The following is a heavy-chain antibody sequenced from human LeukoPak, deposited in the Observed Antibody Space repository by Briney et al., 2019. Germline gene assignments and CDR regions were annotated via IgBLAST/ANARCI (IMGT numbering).Heavy chain of an antibody. CDR3: ANGKTGLSGSPLDY. CDR2: ISGSGGRT. D-gene: IGHD6-13*01. J-gene: IGHJ4*02. Sequence: GGSLRLSCAASGFTFSNYAMSWVRQAPGKGLEWVSVISGSGGRTSYADSVKGRFTISRDNSKNTLYLQMNSLRAEDTAVYYCANGKTGLSGSPLDYWGQGTLVTVSS. CDR1: GFTFSNYA. V-gene: IGHV3-23*01.